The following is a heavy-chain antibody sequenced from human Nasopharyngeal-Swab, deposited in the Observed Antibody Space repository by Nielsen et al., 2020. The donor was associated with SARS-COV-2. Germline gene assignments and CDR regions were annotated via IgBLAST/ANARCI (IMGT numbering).Heavy chain of an antibody. CDR1: GFTFSSYS. D-gene: IGHD2-15*01. V-gene: IGHV3-48*04. CDR3: AGGYCSGGSCYPTPPYYYYGMDV. CDR2: ISSSSSTI. J-gene: IGHJ6*02. Sequence: ESLKISCAASGFTFSSYSMNWVRPAPGKGLEWVSYISSSSSTIYYADSVKGRFTISRDNAKNSLYLQMNSLRAEDTAVYYCAGGYCSGGSCYPTPPYYYYGMDVWGQGTTVTVAS.